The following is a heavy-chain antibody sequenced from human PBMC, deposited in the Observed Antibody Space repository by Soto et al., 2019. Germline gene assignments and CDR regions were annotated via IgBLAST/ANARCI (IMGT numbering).Heavy chain of an antibody. V-gene: IGHV4-39*01. CDR2: IHYSGST. D-gene: IGHD2-2*01. J-gene: IGHJ4*02. Sequence: QLEMQASGPGLVRPSETLSLTCSVSGGSISSASYYWGWIRQPPGKGLEWVGSIHYSGSTYSSPSLKSRVTISLDTSMNQFSLRVTSVSAADTAMYYCARQATTSWSYWGQGTLVTVSS. CDR3: ARQATTSWSY. CDR1: GGSISSASYY.